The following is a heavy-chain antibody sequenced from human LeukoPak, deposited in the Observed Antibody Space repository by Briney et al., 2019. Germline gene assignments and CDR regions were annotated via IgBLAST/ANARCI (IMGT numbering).Heavy chain of an antibody. J-gene: IGHJ5*02. V-gene: IGHV4-39*01. CDR2: IHYSGIT. CDR3: ARGSYCSSTSCYVGGNWFDP. Sequence: SHSLSLTCAVSVGSISISTYYWGWIRQPPGKGLEWVGSIHYSGITYYNPSLKSRVTITVDTSRNPFSLKLSSVTAADTAVYYCARGSYCSSTSCYVGGNWFDPWGQGTLVTVSS. D-gene: IGHD2-2*01. CDR1: VGSISISTYY.